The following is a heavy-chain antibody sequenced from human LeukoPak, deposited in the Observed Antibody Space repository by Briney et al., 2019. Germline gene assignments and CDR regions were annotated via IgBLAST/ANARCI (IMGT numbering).Heavy chain of an antibody. J-gene: IGHJ4*02. CDR3: ASSTTAYDFWSGYYNYFDY. D-gene: IGHD3-3*01. CDR1: GFTLSSYE. V-gene: IGHV3-48*03. CDR2: ISSSGSTI. Sequence: GGSLRLSCAASGFTLSSYEMNWVRQAPGKGLEWVSYISSSGSTIYYADSVKGRFTISRDNAKNSRYLQMNSLRAEDTAVYYCASSTTAYDFWSGYYNYFDYWGQGTLVTVSS.